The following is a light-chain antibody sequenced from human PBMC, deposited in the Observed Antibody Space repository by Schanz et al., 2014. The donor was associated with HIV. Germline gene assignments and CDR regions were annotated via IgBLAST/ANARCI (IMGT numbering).Light chain of an antibody. CDR1: QSVSSN. V-gene: IGKV3-20*01. CDR3: QHYGSS. CDR2: GAS. J-gene: IGKJ3*01. Sequence: EIVMTQSPATLSVSPGERAILSCRASQSVSSNLAWYQQKSGQAPRLLIYGASTRATGIADRFSGSGSGTDFTLTISRLEPEDFAVYYCQHYGSSFGPGTKVDIK.